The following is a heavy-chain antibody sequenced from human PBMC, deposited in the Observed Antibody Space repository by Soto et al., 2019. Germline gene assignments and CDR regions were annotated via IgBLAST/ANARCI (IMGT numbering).Heavy chain of an antibody. CDR3: ARSQALDY. J-gene: IGHJ4*02. V-gene: IGHV5-51*01. CDR1: GYSFTSNA. CDR2: IYPGDADI. Sequence: SLKISCKVSGYSFTSNAIAWVRQVPGKGLEWMGLIYPGDADIRYSPSFEGRATISADKSIRTAYLQLGSLKASDSAMYYCARSQALDYWGQGTLVTVSS.